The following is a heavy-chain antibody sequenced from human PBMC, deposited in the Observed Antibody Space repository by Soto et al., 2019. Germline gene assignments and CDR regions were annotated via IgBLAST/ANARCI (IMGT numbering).Heavy chain of an antibody. CDR3: AQQQLVSNWFDP. V-gene: IGHV1-18*04. CDR1: GYIFTNYY. D-gene: IGHD6-13*01. CDR2: ISAYNGNT. J-gene: IGHJ5*02. Sequence: ASVKVSCKASGYIFTNYYIHWVRQAPGQGLEWMGWISAYNGNTNYAQKLQGRVTMTTDTSTSTAYMELRSLRSDDTAVYYCAQQQLVSNWFDPWGQGTLVTVSS.